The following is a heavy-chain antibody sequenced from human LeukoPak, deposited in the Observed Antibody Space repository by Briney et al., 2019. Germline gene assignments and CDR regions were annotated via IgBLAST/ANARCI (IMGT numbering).Heavy chain of an antibody. CDR1: GFTFSNYG. CDR2: IRYDGSNK. V-gene: IGHV3-30*02. Sequence: PGGSLRLSCAASGFTFSNYGMHWVRQAPGKGLEWVAFIRYDGSNKKYADSAKGRFTISRDNSKNTLYLQMNSLGAEDTAVYYCAKDREPIVVVLTTAIDYWGQGTLVTVSS. D-gene: IGHD3-22*01. CDR3: AKDREPIVVVLTTAIDY. J-gene: IGHJ4*02.